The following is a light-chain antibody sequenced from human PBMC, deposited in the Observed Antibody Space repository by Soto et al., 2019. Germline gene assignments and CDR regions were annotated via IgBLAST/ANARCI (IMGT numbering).Light chain of an antibody. CDR1: QVINSF. Sequence: AIQLTQSPSSLSASVGDRVTITCRASQVINSFLAWYQQKPGKAPKLLIYAASSLQTGVPSRFSGSGSATDFTLTINSLQPEDFATYYCQKYLSALWTFGQGTKVDIK. CDR3: QKYLSALWT. CDR2: AAS. J-gene: IGKJ1*01. V-gene: IGKV1-13*02.